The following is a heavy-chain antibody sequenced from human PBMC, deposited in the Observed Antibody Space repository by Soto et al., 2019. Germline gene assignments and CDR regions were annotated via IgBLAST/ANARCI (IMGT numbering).Heavy chain of an antibody. J-gene: IGHJ3*02. D-gene: IGHD3-22*01. Sequence: QVQLVQSGAEVKKPGSSVKVSCKASGGTFSSYAISWVRQAPGQGLEWMGGIIPVFGTANYAQKFQGRVTIIADKSTSTAYMELSSLRSEDTAVYYCASPYYYDSSGYPRRGAFDIWGQGTAVTVSS. CDR2: IIPVFGTA. V-gene: IGHV1-69*06. CDR3: ASPYYYDSSGYPRRGAFDI. CDR1: GGTFSSYA.